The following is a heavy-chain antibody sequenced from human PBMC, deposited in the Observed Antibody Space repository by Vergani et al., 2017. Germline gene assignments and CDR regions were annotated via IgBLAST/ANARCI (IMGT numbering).Heavy chain of an antibody. CDR2: IKSDGSIT. J-gene: IGHJ6*02. D-gene: IGHD3-10*01. CDR1: GFTFDDYG. CDR3: ARTGEWMRSNNGPPDYVFALDV. Sequence: EVQLVESGGGVVRPGGSLRLSCAASGFTFDDYGMSWVRQAPGKGLEWVSGIKSDGSITNYADSVKGRFTISRDNAKRSVFLQMNSLRAEDTAVYYCARTGEWMRSNNGPPDYVFALDVWGQGTTVIVSS. V-gene: IGHV3-20*04.